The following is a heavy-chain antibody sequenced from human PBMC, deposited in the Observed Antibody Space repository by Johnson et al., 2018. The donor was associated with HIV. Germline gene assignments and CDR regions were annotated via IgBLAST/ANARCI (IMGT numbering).Heavy chain of an antibody. D-gene: IGHD4-23*01. Sequence: VQLVESGGGLVQPGRALRLSCAASGFTFDDFAMHWVRQAPGKGLEWVSGISWNSGSIGYADSVKGRFTISRDNAKNSLYLQMNSLRAEDTALYYCARGDYGGNLDAFDIWGQGTMVTVSS. CDR3: ARGDYGGNLDAFDI. J-gene: IGHJ3*02. CDR1: GFTFDDFA. V-gene: IGHV3-9*01. CDR2: ISWNSGSI.